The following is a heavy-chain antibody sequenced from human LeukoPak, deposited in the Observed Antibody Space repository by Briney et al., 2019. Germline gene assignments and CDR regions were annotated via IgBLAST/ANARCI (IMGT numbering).Heavy chain of an antibody. CDR3: ARLYRSFEGVIVGATPPDY. CDR2: IYYSGST. D-gene: IGHD1-26*01. V-gene: IGHV4-59*08. J-gene: IGHJ4*02. Sequence: PSETLSLTCTVSGGSISSYYWSWIRQPPGKGLEWIGYIYYSGSTNYNPSLKSRVTISVDTSKNQFSLKLSSVTAADTAVYYCARLYRSFEGVIVGATPPDYWDQGTLVTVSS. CDR1: GGSISSYY.